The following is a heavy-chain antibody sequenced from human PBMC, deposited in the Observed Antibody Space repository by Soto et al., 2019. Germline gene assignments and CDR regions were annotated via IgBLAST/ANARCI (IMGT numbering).Heavy chain of an antibody. CDR2: IRGSGGST. CDR1: GFTFSSYA. V-gene: IGHV3-23*01. J-gene: IGHJ4*02. CDR3: AKGLNVAPWELLVDY. D-gene: IGHD1-26*01. Sequence: EVQLLESGGGLVQPGGSLRLSCAASGFTFSSYAMSWVRQAPGKGLEWVSAIRGSGGSTHYADSVKGRFTISRDNTKNTLYLQMNSLRAEDTTVYYCAKGLNVAPWELLVDYWGQGTLVTVSS.